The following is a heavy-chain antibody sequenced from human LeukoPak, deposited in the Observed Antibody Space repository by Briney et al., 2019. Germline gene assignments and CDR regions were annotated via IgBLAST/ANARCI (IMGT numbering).Heavy chain of an antibody. CDR1: GFTFSSYG. V-gene: IGHV3-30*02. CDR2: IRYDGSNK. J-gene: IGHJ4*02. D-gene: IGHD6-13*01. Sequence: GGSLRLSCAASGFTFSSYGMHWVRQAPGKGLEWVAFIRYDGSNKYYADSVKGRFTISRDNSKNTLYLQMNSLRAEDTAVYYCAKDSSSSWYVGYFDYWGQGTLVTVSS. CDR3: AKDSSSSWYVGYFDY.